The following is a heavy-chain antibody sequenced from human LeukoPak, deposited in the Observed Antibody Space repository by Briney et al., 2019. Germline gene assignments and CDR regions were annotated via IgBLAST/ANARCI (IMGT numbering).Heavy chain of an antibody. CDR3: ARAVLRFLEWPTPFFDY. J-gene: IGHJ4*02. V-gene: IGHV3-7*01. CDR1: GFTFSSYW. CDR2: IKQDGSEK. Sequence: PGGSLRLSCAVSGFTFSSYWMSWVRQAPGKGLEWVANIKQDGSEKYYVDSVKGRFTISRDNAKNSLYLQMNSLRAEDTAVYYCARAVLRFLEWPTPFFDYWGQGTLVTVSS. D-gene: IGHD3-3*01.